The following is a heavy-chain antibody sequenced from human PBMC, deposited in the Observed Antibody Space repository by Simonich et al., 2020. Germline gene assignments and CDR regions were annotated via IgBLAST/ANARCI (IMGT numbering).Heavy chain of an antibody. Sequence: QVQLQQWGAGLLKPSETLSLTCAVYGGSFSGYYWSWIRQPPGKGLEWIGEINHSGRTNYNPSIKSRVTISVDTSKNQFSLKLSSVTAADTAVYYCARGLRVAAAGTAFQHWGQGTLVTVSS. CDR2: INHSGRT. D-gene: IGHD6-13*01. CDR1: GGSFSGYY. V-gene: IGHV4-34*01. CDR3: ARGLRVAAAGTAFQH. J-gene: IGHJ1*01.